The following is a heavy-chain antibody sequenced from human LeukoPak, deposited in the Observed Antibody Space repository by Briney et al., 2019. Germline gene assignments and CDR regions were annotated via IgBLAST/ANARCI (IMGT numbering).Heavy chain of an antibody. D-gene: IGHD5-24*01. CDR2: IYGSGANT. CDR3: AKDLGAMATHPGDY. CDR1: GFTFAKYA. V-gene: IGHV3-23*01. Sequence: PGGSLRVSCVASGFTFAKYAMTWVRQGPRKGVGWILAIYGSGANTYYADSVKGRFTISRDNSKHTVYLQMNSLRVEDSAVYYCAKDLGAMATHPGDYWGQGTLVTVSS. J-gene: IGHJ4*02.